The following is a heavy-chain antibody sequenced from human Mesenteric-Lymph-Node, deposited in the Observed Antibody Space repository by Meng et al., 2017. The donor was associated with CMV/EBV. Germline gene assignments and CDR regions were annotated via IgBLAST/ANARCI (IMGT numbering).Heavy chain of an antibody. J-gene: IGHJ4*02. CDR3: ARTNGYND. D-gene: IGHD5-24*01. CDR2: VRYDGTVT. V-gene: IGHV3-30*02. CDR1: ALSFSSYG. Sequence: GGSLRLSCAASALSFSSYGMHWVRQAPGKGLEWVSFVRYDGTVTYYADSVKGRFTISRDNAKNSLYLQMNSLRVEDSGVYYCARTNGYNDWGQGTLVTVSS.